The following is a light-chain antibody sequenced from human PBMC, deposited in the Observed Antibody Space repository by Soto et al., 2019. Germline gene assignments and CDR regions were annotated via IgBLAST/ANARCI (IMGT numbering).Light chain of an antibody. CDR2: GAS. CDR3: QQYHNWPPVT. Sequence: EIVMTQSPATLSVSPGERATLSCRASQSLSNNLAWYQQKPGQAPRLLIYGASTRATGIPARFSGSGSGTAFTLTISSLQSEDFAVYYCQQYHNWPPVTFGGGTKVEIK. V-gene: IGKV3-15*01. CDR1: QSLSNN. J-gene: IGKJ4*01.